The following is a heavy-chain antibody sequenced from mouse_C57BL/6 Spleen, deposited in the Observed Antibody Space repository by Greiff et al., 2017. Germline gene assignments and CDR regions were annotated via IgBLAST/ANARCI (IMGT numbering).Heavy chain of an antibody. J-gene: IGHJ1*03. D-gene: IGHD2-4*01. CDR2: ISSGSSTI. CDR1: GLTFSDYG. V-gene: IGHV5-17*01. CDR3: ARPGITTSSPYWYFDV. Sequence: DVHLVESGGGLVKPGGSLKLSCAASGLTFSDYGMHWVRQAPEKGLEWVAYISSGSSTIYYADTVKGRFTISRDNAKNTLFLQMTSLRSEDTAMYYCARPGITTSSPYWYFDVWGTGTTVTVSS.